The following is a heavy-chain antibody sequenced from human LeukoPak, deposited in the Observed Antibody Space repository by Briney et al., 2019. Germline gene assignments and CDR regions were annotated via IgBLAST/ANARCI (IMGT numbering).Heavy chain of an antibody. D-gene: IGHD3-22*01. Sequence: RSSETLSLTCALYGVSFSGYYWSWLRHPPGKGLEWIGELNHSGSPQYNPSLKSRVTISGHTSKNQLSLKLTSVPAAHPPVSHCARARLGTFYYTYY. J-gene: IGHJ6*01. CDR1: GVSFSGYY. V-gene: IGHV4-34*01. CDR3: ARARLGTFYYTYY. CDR2: LNHSGSP.